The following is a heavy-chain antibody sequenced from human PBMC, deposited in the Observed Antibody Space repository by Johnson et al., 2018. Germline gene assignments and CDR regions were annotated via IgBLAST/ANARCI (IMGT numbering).Heavy chain of an antibody. CDR1: GFTFSSYA. J-gene: IGHJ6*03. CDR3: AKAHGDYASYYYYYYMDC. D-gene: IGHD4-17*01. CDR2: ISGSGGST. V-gene: IGHV3-23*04. Sequence: VQLVESGGGLVKPGGSLRLSCAVSGFTFSSYAMSWVRQAPGKGLAWVSAISGSGGSTYHEASVKGRITISRDNSKNTLYLQMNSLRAEDTAVYYGAKAHGDYASYYYYYYMDCWCKGTTVTVSS.